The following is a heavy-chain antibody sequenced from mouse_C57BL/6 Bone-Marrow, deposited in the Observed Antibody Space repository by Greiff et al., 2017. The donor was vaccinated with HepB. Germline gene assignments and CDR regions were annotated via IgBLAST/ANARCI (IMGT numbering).Heavy chain of an antibody. CDR1: GYAFSSSW. Sequence: QVQLQQSGPELVKPGASVKISCKASGYAFSSSWMNWVKQRPGKGLEWIGRIYPGDGDTNYNGKFKGKATLTADKSSSTAYMQLSSLTSEDSAVYFCALYYGNYEGVAYWGQGTLVTVSA. D-gene: IGHD2-1*01. J-gene: IGHJ3*01. V-gene: IGHV1-82*01. CDR2: IYPGDGDT. CDR3: ALYYGNYEGVAY.